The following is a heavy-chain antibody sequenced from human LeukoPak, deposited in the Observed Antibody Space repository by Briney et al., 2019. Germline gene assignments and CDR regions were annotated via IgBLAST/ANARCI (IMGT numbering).Heavy chain of an antibody. J-gene: IGHJ4*02. Sequence: GASVKVYCKASGGTFSSYAISWVRQAPGQGLEWMGRIIPILGIANYAQKFQGRVTITADKSTSTAYMELSSLRSEDTAVYYCARGSSSWYLYWGQGTLVTVSS. CDR1: GGTFSSYA. CDR3: ARGSSSWYLY. CDR2: IIPILGIA. V-gene: IGHV1-69*04. D-gene: IGHD6-13*01.